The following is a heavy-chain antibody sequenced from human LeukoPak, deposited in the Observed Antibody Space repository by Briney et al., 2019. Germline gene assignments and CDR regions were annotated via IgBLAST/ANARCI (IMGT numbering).Heavy chain of an antibody. J-gene: IGHJ5*02. CDR1: GFRFSTFW. CDR3: ATSDDAAGTS. D-gene: IGHD6-25*01. CDR2: INQNGGVK. V-gene: IGHV3-7*01. Sequence: GGSLRLSCAASGFRFSTFWMSWVRQAPGKGLDWVANINQNGGVKHYVDSVKGRFTISRDNAKNSLFLQMTSLRADDTAIYYCATSDDAAGTSWGQGTLVTVSS.